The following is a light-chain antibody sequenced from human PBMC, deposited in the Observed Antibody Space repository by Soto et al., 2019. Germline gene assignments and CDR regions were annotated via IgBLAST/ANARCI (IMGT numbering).Light chain of an antibody. J-gene: IGKJ1*01. CDR1: QSVNSN. V-gene: IGKV3-15*01. CDR3: QQSNSWPKT. CDR2: DAS. Sequence: EIVMTQSPATLSVSPGETATLSCRASQSVNSNLAWYQQKPGQAPRLLISDASNRAAGLPARFSGSGSGTEFTLTISSLQSEDFAVYFCQQSNSWPKTFGQGTKVEIK.